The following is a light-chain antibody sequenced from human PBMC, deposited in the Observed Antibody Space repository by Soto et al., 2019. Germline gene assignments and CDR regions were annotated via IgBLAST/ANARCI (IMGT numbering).Light chain of an antibody. V-gene: IGLV2-14*03. CDR2: DVS. CDR3: SSYTRSSPLV. Sequence: QSVLTQPASVSESPGQSITISCTGTSSDVGAYNYVSWYQQHPGNAPKLMIYDVSNRPSGVSNRFSGSKSGNTASLTISGLQAEDEAAYYCSSYTRSSPLVFGGGTKLTVL. J-gene: IGLJ2*01. CDR1: SSDVGAYNY.